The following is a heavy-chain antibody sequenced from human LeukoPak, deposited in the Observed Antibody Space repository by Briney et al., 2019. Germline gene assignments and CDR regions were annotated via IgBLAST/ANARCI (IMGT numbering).Heavy chain of an antibody. V-gene: IGHV1-18*01. J-gene: IGHJ4*02. D-gene: IGHD6-19*01. CDR2: NSAYNDNT. Sequence: ASVKASCKASGYTFTNYGIIWVRQAPGRGLEWMGWNSAYNDNTNYAQKFQGRVTITADKSTSTAYMELSSLRSEDTAVYYCAKDMRPRKSGWYGPLFDYWGQGTLVTVSS. CDR1: GYTFTNYG. CDR3: AKDMRPRKSGWYGPLFDY.